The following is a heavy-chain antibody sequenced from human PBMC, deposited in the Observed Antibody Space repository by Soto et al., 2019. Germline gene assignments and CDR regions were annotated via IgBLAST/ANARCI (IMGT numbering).Heavy chain of an antibody. Sequence: GGSLRLSCTASGFTFGDYAMSWFRQAPGKGLEWVGFIRSKAYGGTTEYAASVKGRFTISRDDSKSIAYLQMNSLKTEDTAVYYCTRDRRYYDSSGYKRDAFDIWGQGTMVTVSS. CDR2: IRSKAYGGTT. CDR3: TRDRRYYDSSGYKRDAFDI. CDR1: GFTFGDYA. D-gene: IGHD3-22*01. V-gene: IGHV3-49*03. J-gene: IGHJ3*02.